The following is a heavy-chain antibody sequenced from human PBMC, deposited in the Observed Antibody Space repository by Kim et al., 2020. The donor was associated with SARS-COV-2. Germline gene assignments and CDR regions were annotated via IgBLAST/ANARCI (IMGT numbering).Heavy chain of an antibody. CDR3: ARDFLVGATAYYYYYYGMDV. V-gene: IGHV3-48*03. D-gene: IGHD1-26*01. Sequence: GGSLRLSCAVSGFTFSSYEMNWVRQAPGKGLEWVSYISSSCSTIYYAYSVQGRFTISRDNAKNSLYLQMNSLRAEDTAVYYCARDFLVGATAYYYYYYGMDVWGQGTTVTVSS. J-gene: IGHJ6*02. CDR2: ISSSCSTI. CDR1: GFTFSSYE.